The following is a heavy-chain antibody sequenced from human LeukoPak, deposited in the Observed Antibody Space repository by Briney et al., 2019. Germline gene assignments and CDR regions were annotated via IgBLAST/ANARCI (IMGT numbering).Heavy chain of an antibody. V-gene: IGHV4-34*01. J-gene: IGHJ4*02. CDR1: GGPFSGYY. Sequence: SVTLSLPCAVYGGPFSGYYWIWIRQPPGKGLEWIGEVTPSGVAHYNPSLKSPVTISVDTSKNQFSLMVTSVTAADTALYFCARALYYEPSYLDAWGRGTLVTVSS. CDR2: VTPSGVA. D-gene: IGHD3-22*01. CDR3: ARALYYEPSYLDA.